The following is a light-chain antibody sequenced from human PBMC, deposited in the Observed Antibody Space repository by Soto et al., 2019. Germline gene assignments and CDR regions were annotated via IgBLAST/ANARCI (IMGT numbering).Light chain of an antibody. CDR3: QQIYSAPLT. J-gene: IGKJ4*01. CDR2: AAS. V-gene: IGKV1-39*01. CDR1: QSITTY. Sequence: IPISPSPSSPSSSVRDRVTIPCPASQSITTYLNWYRQKPGKAPKLLIYAASSLQSGVPSRFSGSGSETEFTLSISSLQPEDFATYFCQQIYSAPLTFGGGTKVDIK.